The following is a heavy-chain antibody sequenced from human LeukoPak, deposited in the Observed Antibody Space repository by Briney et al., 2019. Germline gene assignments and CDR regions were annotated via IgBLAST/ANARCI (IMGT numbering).Heavy chain of an antibody. CDR3: ARDPYGRGKGELSLYY. J-gene: IGHJ4*02. CDR2: INPSSGGT. Sequence: ASVKVSCKASGYTFTGYYMHWVRQAPGQGLEWMGWINPSSGGTNYAQKFQGRVTMTRDTSISTAYMELSRLRSDDTAVYYCARDPYGRGKGELSLYYWGQGTLVTVSS. V-gene: IGHV1-2*02. CDR1: GYTFTGYY. D-gene: IGHD3-16*02.